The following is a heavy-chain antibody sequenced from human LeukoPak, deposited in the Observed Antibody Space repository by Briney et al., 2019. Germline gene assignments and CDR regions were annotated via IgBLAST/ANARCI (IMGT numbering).Heavy chain of an antibody. CDR1: GFTFSSYA. Sequence: PGGSLRLSCAASGFTFSSYAMHWVRQAPGKGLEWVAVISYDGSNKYYADSVKGRFTISRDNSKNTLYLQMNSLRAEDTAVYYCASARFGELWYYYYGMDVWGQGTTVTVSS. D-gene: IGHD3-10*01. CDR3: ASARFGELWYYYYGMDV. J-gene: IGHJ6*02. V-gene: IGHV3-30-3*01. CDR2: ISYDGSNK.